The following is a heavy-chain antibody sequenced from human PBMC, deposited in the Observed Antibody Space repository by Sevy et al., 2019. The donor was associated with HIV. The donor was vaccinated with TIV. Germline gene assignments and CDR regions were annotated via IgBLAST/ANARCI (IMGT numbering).Heavy chain of an antibody. CDR3: TREDIVLGEDNYYGMDV. CDR2: IYSDGRT. J-gene: IGHJ6*02. D-gene: IGHD2-15*01. CDR1: GFSVSSNY. V-gene: IGHV3-53*01. Sequence: GGSLRLSCVVSGFSVSSNYMSWVRQASGKGLEWVSNIYSDGRTYYADSVRSRFTISRDTSKNTVYLEMKSLRAEDTAVYYCTREDIVLGEDNYYGMDVWGHGTTVTVSS.